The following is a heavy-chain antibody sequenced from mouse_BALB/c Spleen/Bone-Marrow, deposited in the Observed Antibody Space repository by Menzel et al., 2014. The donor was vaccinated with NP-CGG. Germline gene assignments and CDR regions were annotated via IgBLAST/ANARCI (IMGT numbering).Heavy chain of an antibody. D-gene: IGHD1-1*01. CDR2: IAPGSGNI. CDR1: GYTFTSYW. V-gene: IGHV1S41*01. Sequence: DLVKPGASVKLSCKASGYTFTSYWINWVKQRPGQGLEWIGRIAPGSGNIYYNEMFKVKATLTVDASSSTAYIQLISLSSEDSAVYFCARSYYVSSPYAMDYWGQGTSVTVSS. J-gene: IGHJ4*01. CDR3: ARSYYVSSPYAMDY.